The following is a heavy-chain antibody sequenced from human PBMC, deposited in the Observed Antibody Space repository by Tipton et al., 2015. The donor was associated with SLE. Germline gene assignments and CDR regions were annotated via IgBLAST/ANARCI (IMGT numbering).Heavy chain of an antibody. J-gene: IGHJ4*02. CDR2: ISGSGGST. V-gene: IGHV3-23*01. D-gene: IGHD3-3*01. CDR3: AKGSYYDFWSGYYHVDY. Sequence: GSLRLSCAASGFTLSSYAMSWVRQAPGKGLEWVSAISGSGGSTYYADSVKGRFTISRDNSKNTLYLQMNSLRAEDTAVYYCAKGSYYDFWSGYYHVDYWGQGTLVTVSS. CDR1: GFTLSSYA.